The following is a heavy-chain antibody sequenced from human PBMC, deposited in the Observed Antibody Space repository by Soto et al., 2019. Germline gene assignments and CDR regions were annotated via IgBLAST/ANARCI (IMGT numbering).Heavy chain of an antibody. CDR1: GFTFSSYA. CDR3: AKGGDSWLVRYYFDY. J-gene: IGHJ4*02. Sequence: EVQLLESGGGLVQPGGSLRLACAASGFTFSSYAMSWVRQAPGKGLEWVSAISGSGGSTYYAYSVKGRFTIYRDNPKNPLYLQMNSLRAEATAVYYCAKGGDSWLVRYYFDYWGQGTLVTVSS. V-gene: IGHV3-23*01. D-gene: IGHD6-19*01. CDR2: ISGSGGST.